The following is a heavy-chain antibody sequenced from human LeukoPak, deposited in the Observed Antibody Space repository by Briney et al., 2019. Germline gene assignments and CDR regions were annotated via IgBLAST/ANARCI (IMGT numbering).Heavy chain of an antibody. CDR2: IYSGGST. D-gene: IGHD6-13*01. J-gene: IGHJ4*02. Sequence: PGVSLRLFCAVSGFTHSSNYMSWVSQAPGKGLEGVSVIYSGGSTNYAGSVKGKFTLSRDNSKNTLYHQMNSLIAEDTAVYYCARDIGHVRDRGSSWYYFDYWGQGTLVTVSS. V-gene: IGHV3-66*01. CDR3: ARDIGHVRDRGSSWYYFDY. CDR1: GFTHSSNY.